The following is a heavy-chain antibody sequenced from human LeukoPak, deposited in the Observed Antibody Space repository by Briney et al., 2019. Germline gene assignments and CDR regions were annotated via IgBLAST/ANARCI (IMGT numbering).Heavy chain of an antibody. Sequence: ASVKVSCKASGGTFSSYAISWVRQAPGQGLEWMGWINPNSGGTNYAQKFQGRVTMTRDTSISTAYMELSRLRSDDTAVYYCARERITMVRVFDYWGQGTLVTVSS. CDR2: INPNSGGT. D-gene: IGHD3-10*01. J-gene: IGHJ4*02. CDR1: GGTFSSYA. V-gene: IGHV1-2*02. CDR3: ARERITMVRVFDY.